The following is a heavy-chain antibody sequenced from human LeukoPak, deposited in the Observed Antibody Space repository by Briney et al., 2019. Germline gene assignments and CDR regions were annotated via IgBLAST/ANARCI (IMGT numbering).Heavy chain of an antibody. CDR2: ISSSSSYI. CDR1: GFTFSSYS. V-gene: IGHV3-21*01. CDR3: ARGYCGGDCFEGLIDY. Sequence: GGSLRLSCAASGFTFSSYSMSWVRQAPGKGLEWVSSISSSSSYIYYADSVKGRFTISRDNAKNSLYLQMNSLRAEDTAVYYCARGYCGGDCFEGLIDYWGQGTLVTVSS. J-gene: IGHJ4*02. D-gene: IGHD2-21*01.